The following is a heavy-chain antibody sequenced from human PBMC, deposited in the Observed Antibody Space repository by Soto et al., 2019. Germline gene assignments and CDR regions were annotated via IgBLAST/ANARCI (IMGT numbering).Heavy chain of an antibody. J-gene: IGHJ3*02. CDR1: GGTLRGYY. CDR2: SNHSGNT. D-gene: IGHD3-22*01. CDR3: ARGIRTMIVVDDAFDI. V-gene: IGHV4-34*01. Sequence: QVQLQQWGAGLLKPSETLSLTCAVDGGTLRGYYWSWIRQPPGKGLEWIGESNHSGNTNYNPSLKSRVTISEDMSKNQFSQKLTSVTAADTAVYYCARGIRTMIVVDDAFDIWGQGTMVTVSS.